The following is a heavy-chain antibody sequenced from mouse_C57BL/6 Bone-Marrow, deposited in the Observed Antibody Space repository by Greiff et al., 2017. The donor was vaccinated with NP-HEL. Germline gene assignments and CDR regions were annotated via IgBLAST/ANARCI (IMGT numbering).Heavy chain of an antibody. J-gene: IGHJ2*01. CDR2: ISDGGSYT. CDR1: GFTFSSYA. D-gene: IGHD2-4*01. CDR3: ARMGLRRGDYFDY. Sequence: EVKLVESGGGLVKPGGSLKLSCAASGFTFSSYAMSWVRQTPEKRLEWVATISDGGSYTYYPDNVKGRFTISRDNAKNNLYLQMSHLKSEDTAMYYCARMGLRRGDYFDYWGQGTTLTVSS. V-gene: IGHV5-4*03.